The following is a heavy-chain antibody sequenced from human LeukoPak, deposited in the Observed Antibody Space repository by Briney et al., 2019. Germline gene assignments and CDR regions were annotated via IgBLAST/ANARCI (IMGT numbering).Heavy chain of an antibody. CDR3: ARTGTTEGWFDP. CDR1: GGSISSYY. CDR2: IYYSGST. J-gene: IGHJ5*02. D-gene: IGHD1-1*01. Sequence: SETLSLTCTVSGGSISSYYWSWIRQPPGKGLEWIGYIYYSGSTNYNPSLKSRVTMSVDTSKNQFSLKLSSVTAADTAVYYCARTGTTEGWFDPWGQGTLVTVSS. V-gene: IGHV4-59*01.